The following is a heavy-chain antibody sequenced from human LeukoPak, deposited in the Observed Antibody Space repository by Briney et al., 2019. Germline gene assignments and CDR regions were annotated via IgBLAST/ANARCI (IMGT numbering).Heavy chain of an antibody. Sequence: SVKVSCKASGGTFSSYAISWVRQAPGQGLEWMGWIIPIFGTENYAQKFQDRLTITSDESTSTAYMELSSLRSEDTAVYYCARGDDFWSGGGWYYYYMDVWGKGTTVTVSS. J-gene: IGHJ6*03. D-gene: IGHD3-3*01. CDR2: IIPIFGTE. CDR1: GGTFSSYA. CDR3: ARGDDFWSGGGWYYYYMDV. V-gene: IGHV1-69*01.